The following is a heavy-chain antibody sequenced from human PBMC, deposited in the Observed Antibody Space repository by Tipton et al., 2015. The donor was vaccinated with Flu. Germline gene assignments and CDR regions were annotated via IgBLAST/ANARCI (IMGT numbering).Heavy chain of an antibody. Sequence: TLSLTCSLSGGSISDYYYTWIRQPPGKGLEWIGSIFYTGNTDYSPSLKSRVTISLDTSKNQFSLELTSMTAADTAVYYCARGGAGITMVRGATYYYYYMDVWGKGTTVTVSS. V-gene: IGHV4-59*13. CDR1: GGSISDYY. CDR3: ARGGAGITMVRGATYYYYYMDV. CDR2: IFYTGNT. J-gene: IGHJ6*03. D-gene: IGHD3-10*01.